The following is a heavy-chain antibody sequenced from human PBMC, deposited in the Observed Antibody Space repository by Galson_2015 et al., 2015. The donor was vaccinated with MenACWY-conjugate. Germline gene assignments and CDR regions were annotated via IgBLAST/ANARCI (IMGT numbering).Heavy chain of an antibody. D-gene: IGHD2-2*01. CDR2: IQSKNYGANT. CDR3: TRADHRYCSRTNCPFDH. J-gene: IGHJ4*02. Sequence: SLRLSCATSGFAFPDFLMGWFRQAPGKGLEWVGYIQSKNYGANTQYAASVKGRFSISRDDSRSIAYLQMESLKAEDTALYYCTRADHRYCSRTNCPFDHWGQGALVTVSS. V-gene: IGHV3-49*03. CDR1: GFAFPDFL.